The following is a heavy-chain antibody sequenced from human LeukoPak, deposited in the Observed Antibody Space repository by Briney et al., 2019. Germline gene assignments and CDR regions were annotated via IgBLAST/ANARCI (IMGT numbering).Heavy chain of an antibody. CDR2: ISGSGGST. CDR1: GFTFSSYA. V-gene: IGHV3-23*01. D-gene: IGHD4-17*01. Sequence: PGGSLRLSCAASGFTFSSYAMSWVRQAPGKGLEWVSAISGSGGSTYYADSVKGRFTISRDNSKNTLYLQMNSLRAEDTAVYYCAKCPGGVYGDYGYYFDYWGQGTLVTVS. J-gene: IGHJ4*02. CDR3: AKCPGGVYGDYGYYFDY.